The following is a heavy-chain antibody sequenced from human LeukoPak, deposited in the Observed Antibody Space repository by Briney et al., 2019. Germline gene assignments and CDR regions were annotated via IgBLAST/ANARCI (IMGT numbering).Heavy chain of an antibody. CDR1: GFTFSDYA. Sequence: TGGSLRLSCVASGFTFSDYAMHWVRQAPGKGLQWVALISYDGSKTYYAASVKDRFTISRDNSKNTLYLQVNSLRTDDTAVYYCARDSQRWSLENFYAMDVWGQGTTVSVSS. J-gene: IGHJ6*02. CDR3: ARDSQRWSLENFYAMDV. CDR2: ISYDGSKT. V-gene: IGHV3-30*16. D-gene: IGHD1-1*01.